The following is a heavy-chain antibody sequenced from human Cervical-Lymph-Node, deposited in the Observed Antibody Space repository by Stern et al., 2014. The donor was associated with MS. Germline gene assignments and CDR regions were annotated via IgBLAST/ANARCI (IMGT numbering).Heavy chain of an antibody. CDR3: ARRGVVLISGTRQYYFDY. D-gene: IGHD2-15*01. CDR1: GFTFSSYG. Sequence: EVQLVESGGGLVKPGGSLRISCAASGFTFSSYGMNWVRQAPGKGLEWVSYISSSSDMIYYADSVKGRFTISRDNAKNSLFLQMSSLRAEDTAVYYCARRGVVLISGTRQYYFDYWGQGTLVTVSS. V-gene: IGHV3-21*05. CDR2: ISSSSDMI. J-gene: IGHJ4*02.